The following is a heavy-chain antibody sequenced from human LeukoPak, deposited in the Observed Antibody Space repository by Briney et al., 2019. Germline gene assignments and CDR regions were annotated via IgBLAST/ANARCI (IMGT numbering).Heavy chain of an antibody. CDR1: GHTFTGYY. V-gene: IGHV1-2*02. J-gene: IGHJ5*02. CDR3: ARDRGYDSSGYYLGWFDP. D-gene: IGHD3-22*01. CDR2: INPNSGGT. Sequence: ASVTVSCKASGHTFTGYYIHWVRQAPGQGLEWMGWINPNSGGTSYAQKFQGRVTMTRDTSISTAYMDLSRLRSDDTAVYYCARDRGYDSSGYYLGWFDPWGQGTLGSLSS.